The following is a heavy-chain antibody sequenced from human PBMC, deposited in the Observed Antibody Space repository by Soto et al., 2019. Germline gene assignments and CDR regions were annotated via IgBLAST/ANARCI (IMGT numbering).Heavy chain of an antibody. CDR3: ATVDTAMVDY. V-gene: IGHV3-30-3*01. CDR1: GFSISSYA. Sequence: PGGSLRLSCAASGFSISSYAMHWVRQAPGKGLEWVAVISFHGSNDYYADSVKGRFTISRDTSKNTLYLQMNNLRAEDTAAYYCATVDTAMVDYCGQGTLVTVSS. D-gene: IGHD5-18*01. J-gene: IGHJ4*02. CDR2: ISFHGSND.